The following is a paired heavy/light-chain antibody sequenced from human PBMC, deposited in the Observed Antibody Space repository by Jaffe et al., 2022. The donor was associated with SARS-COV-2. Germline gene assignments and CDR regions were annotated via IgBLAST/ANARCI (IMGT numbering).Heavy chain of an antibody. CDR2: IYYSGNT. CDR3: ARLFNSGWRFDS. J-gene: IGHJ4*02. V-gene: IGHV4-39*01. Sequence: QLQLQESGPGLVKTWETLSLTCIVSGGSISSSSHYWAWIRQPPGKGLEWIGSIYYSGNTYYNPSLKSRVTISVDTSRNQFSLKLSSVTAADTAVYYCARLFNSGWRFDSWGQGTLVTVSS. CDR1: GGSISSSSHY. D-gene: IGHD6-19*01.
Light chain of an antibody. CDR3: MQALNTPYT. CDR1: QSLLHSDGYNY. V-gene: IGKV2-28*01. CDR2: FGS. J-gene: IGKJ2*01. Sequence: DIVMTQSPLSLPVTPGEPASISCRSSQSLLHSDGYNYLHWYLQKPGQSPQLLIYFGSNRASGVPDRFSGSGSGTDFTLKISRVEAEDVGVYYCMQALNTPYTFGQGTKLEIK.